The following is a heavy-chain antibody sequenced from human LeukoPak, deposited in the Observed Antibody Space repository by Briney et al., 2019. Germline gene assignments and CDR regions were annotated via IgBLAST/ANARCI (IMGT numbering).Heavy chain of an antibody. CDR2: ISSGSSYI. Sequence: LGGSLRLSCAASGFTFSSYSMNWVRQAPGKGLEWVSVISSGSSYIYYADSVKGRFTISRDNTKNSLYLQMNSLRTEDTAVYYCARDPNTVITYLFDSWGQGTLVTVSS. CDR1: GFTFSSYS. CDR3: ARDPNTVITYLFDS. D-gene: IGHD4-23*01. V-gene: IGHV3-21*01. J-gene: IGHJ4*02.